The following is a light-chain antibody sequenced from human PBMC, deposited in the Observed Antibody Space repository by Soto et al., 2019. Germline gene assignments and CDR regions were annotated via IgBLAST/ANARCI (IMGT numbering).Light chain of an antibody. J-gene: IGLJ2*01. CDR2: GNS. V-gene: IGLV1-40*01. CDR1: SSNIGAGYD. Sequence: QSVLTQPPSVSGAPGQRVTISCTGSSSNIGAGYDVHWYQQLPGTAPKLLIYGNSNRPSGVPDRFSGSKSGTSASLAITGLQDEDEADYYCQYYDSSLSVVFGGGTQLTVL. CDR3: QYYDSSLSVV.